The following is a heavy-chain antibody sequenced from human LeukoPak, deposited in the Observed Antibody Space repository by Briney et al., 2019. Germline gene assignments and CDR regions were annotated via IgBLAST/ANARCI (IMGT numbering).Heavy chain of an antibody. CDR1: GGSISTTNYY. J-gene: IGHJ3*01. V-gene: IGHV4-39*07. CDR3: ARGLGADGFDV. CDR2: IYYSGSP. Sequence: SETLSLTCTVSGGSISTTNYYWAWIRQPPGKGLGWVGNIYYSGSPYSKPSLSSRVTISVDTSKNQFSLRLTSVTAADTAVYYCARGLGADGFDVWGQGTMVTISA.